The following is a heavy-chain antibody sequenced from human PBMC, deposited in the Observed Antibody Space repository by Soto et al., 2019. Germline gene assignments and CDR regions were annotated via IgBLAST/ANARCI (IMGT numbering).Heavy chain of an antibody. J-gene: IGHJ6*02. D-gene: IGHD3-22*01. CDR3: AKRIFDFYDNSGRPYYYYGMDV. CDR1: GFSFNKFA. V-gene: IGHV3-23*01. Sequence: PGGSLRLSCAASGFSFNKFAMSWVRQAPGKGLEWVSAVGSRGDNTYYADSMKGRFTISRDNSKNTLYLEMNSLRAEDTAIYYCAKRIFDFYDNSGRPYYYYGMDVWGPGTAVTVSS. CDR2: VGSRGDNT.